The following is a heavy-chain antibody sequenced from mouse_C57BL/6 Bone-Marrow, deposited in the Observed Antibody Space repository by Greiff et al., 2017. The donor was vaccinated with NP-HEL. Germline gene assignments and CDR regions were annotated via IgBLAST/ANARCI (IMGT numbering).Heavy chain of an antibody. CDR2: IDPSDSYT. V-gene: IGHV1-59*01. Sequence: QVQLQQPGAELVRPGTSVKLSCKASGYTFTSYWMHWVKQRPGQGLEWIGVIDPSDSYTNYNQKFKGKATLTVDTSSSTAYMQLSSLTSEDSAVYYCARGILQRSWFAYWGQGTLVTVSA. J-gene: IGHJ3*01. CDR1: GYTFTSYW. CDR3: ARGILQRSWFAY. D-gene: IGHD1-1*01.